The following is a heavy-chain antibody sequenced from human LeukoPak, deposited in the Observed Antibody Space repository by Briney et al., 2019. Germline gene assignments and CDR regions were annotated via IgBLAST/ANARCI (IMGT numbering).Heavy chain of an antibody. V-gene: IGHV1-18*01. CDR1: GYTFTSYG. J-gene: IGHJ4*02. CDR3: ARDRGEAFDY. Sequence: ASVKLSCKASGYTFTSYGISWVRQAPGQGLGWMGWISAYNGNTNYAQKLQGRVNMTTDTSTRTAYMELSSLRSVDTAVYYCARDRGEAFDYWRQGTLVSVFS. D-gene: IGHD4-17*01. CDR2: ISAYNGNT.